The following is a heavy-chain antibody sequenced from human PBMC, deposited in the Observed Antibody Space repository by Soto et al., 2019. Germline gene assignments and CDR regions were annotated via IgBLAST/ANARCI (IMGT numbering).Heavy chain of an antibody. CDR3: AKWRSYYYDSSGYYYDY. V-gene: IGHV3-23*01. CDR2: ISGSGGNT. D-gene: IGHD3-22*01. CDR1: GFTFSSYA. Sequence: GGSLRLSCAASGFTFSSYAMSWVRQAPGKGLEWVSAISGSGGNTYYADSVKGRFTISRDNSKNTLYLQMNSLRAEDTAVYYCAKWRSYYYDSSGYYYDYWGQGTLVTVSS. J-gene: IGHJ4*02.